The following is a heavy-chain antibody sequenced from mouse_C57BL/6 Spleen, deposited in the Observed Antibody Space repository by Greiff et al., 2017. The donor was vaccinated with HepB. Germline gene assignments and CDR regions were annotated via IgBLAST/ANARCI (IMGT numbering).Heavy chain of an antibody. CDR3: TREVAPHWYFDV. CDR2: ISSGGDYI. CDR1: GFTFSSYA. J-gene: IGHJ1*03. V-gene: IGHV5-9-1*02. Sequence: EVQGVESGAGLVKPGGSLKLSCAASGFTFSSYAMSWVRQTPEKRLEWVAYISSGGDYIYYADTVKGRFTISRDNARNTLYLQMSSLKSEDTAMYYCTREVAPHWYFDVWGTGTTVTVSS. D-gene: IGHD1-1*02.